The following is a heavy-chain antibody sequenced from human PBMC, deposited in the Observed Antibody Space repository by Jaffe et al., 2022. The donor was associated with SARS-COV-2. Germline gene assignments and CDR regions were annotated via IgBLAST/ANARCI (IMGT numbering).Heavy chain of an antibody. CDR1: GFTFSSYA. CDR3: AKAEDLYYDFWSGYVGMDV. D-gene: IGHD3-3*01. Sequence: EVQLLESGGGLVQPGGSLRLSCAASGFTFSSYAMSWVRQAPGKGLEWVSAISGSGGSTYYADSVKGRFTISRDNSKNTLYLQMNSLRAEDTAVYYCAKAEDLYYDFWSGYVGMDVWGQGTTVTVSS. J-gene: IGHJ6*02. V-gene: IGHV3-23*01. CDR2: ISGSGGST.